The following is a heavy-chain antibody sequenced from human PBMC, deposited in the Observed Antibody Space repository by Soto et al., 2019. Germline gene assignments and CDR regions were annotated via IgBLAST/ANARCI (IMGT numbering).Heavy chain of an antibody. CDR2: MYDSGNT. J-gene: IGHJ4*02. CDR1: GGSVSSDSHA. Sequence: SETLSLTCTVSGGSVSSDSHAWSWIRQPPGKGLEWIGHMYDSGNTGYNPSLESRVTISVDTSMNQFSLKLSSVTAADTAVYYCARGNFYSSGSYFHSWGQGTLVTVSS. V-gene: IGHV4-61*01. CDR3: ARGNFYSSGSYFHS. D-gene: IGHD3-22*01.